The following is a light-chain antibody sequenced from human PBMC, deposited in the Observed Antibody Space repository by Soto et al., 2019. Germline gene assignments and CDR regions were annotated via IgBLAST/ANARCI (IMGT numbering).Light chain of an antibody. CDR2: DAS. J-gene: IGKJ5*01. CDR3: QHYNSFSIT. V-gene: IGKV1-5*01. Sequence: DIQMTQSPSTLSASVGDRVTITCRASQSISSWLAWYQQKPGRAPKLLIYDASSLKSGVPSRFSGSGSGTEFTLTINSLQPDDFSTDYCQHYNSFSITFGQGTRLEIK. CDR1: QSISSW.